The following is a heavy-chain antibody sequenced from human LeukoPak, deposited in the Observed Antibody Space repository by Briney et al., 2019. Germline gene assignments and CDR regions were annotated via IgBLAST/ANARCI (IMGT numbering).Heavy chain of an antibody. CDR3: RASDDAFDI. J-gene: IGHJ3*02. Sequence: SETLSLTCSVSGYSITSGYYWGWIRQPPGKGLEWIGSIYHSGSTYYNPSLKSRVSISVDRSKNQFSLKLSSVTAADTAVYFCRASDDAFDIWGQGTMVTVSS. CDR1: GYSITSGYY. CDR2: IYHSGST. V-gene: IGHV4-38-2*02.